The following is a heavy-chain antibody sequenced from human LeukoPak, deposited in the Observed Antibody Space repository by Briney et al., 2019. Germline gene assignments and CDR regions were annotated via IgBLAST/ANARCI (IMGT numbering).Heavy chain of an antibody. CDR2: IRQDGSEK. CDR1: GFTFSSYW. Sequence: GESLRLSCAASGFTFSSYWMTWVRQAPGKGLEWVANIRQDGSEKYYVDSVKGRLTISRDNAKNSLYLQMNSLRAEDTAVYYCASSSYYYYYMDVWGKGTTVTISS. CDR3: ASSSYYYYYMDV. J-gene: IGHJ6*03. V-gene: IGHV3-7*01.